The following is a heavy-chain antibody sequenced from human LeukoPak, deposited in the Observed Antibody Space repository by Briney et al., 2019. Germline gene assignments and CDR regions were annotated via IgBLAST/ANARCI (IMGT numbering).Heavy chain of an antibody. V-gene: IGHV4-34*01. Sequence: SETLSLTCAVYGGSFSGYYWSWIRQPPGKGLEWIGEINHSGSTNYNPSLKSRVTISVDTSKTQFSLKLSSVTAADTAVYYCATAGVGWFDPWGQGTLVTVSS. J-gene: IGHJ5*02. CDR1: GGSFSGYY. D-gene: IGHD2-8*01. CDR3: ATAGVGWFDP. CDR2: INHSGST.